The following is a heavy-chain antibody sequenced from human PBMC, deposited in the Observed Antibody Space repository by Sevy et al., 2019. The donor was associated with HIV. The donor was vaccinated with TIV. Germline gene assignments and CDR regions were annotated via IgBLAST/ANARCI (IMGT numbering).Heavy chain of an antibody. CDR1: GYTFTSYG. V-gene: IGHV1-18*01. D-gene: IGHD4-17*01. CDR2: ISAYNGNT. CDR3: ARDIDYGDLYYFDY. J-gene: IGHJ4*02. Sequence: ASVKVSCKASGYTFTSYGISWVRQAPGQGLEWMGWISAYNGNTNYAQKLQGSVTMTTDTSMSTAYMELRSLRSDDTAVYYCARDIDYGDLYYFDYWGQGTLVTVSS.